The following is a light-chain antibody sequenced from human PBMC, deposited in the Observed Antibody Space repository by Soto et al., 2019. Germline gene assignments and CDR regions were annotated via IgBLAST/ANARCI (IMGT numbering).Light chain of an antibody. CDR1: ISNIGASFD. CDR3: QSYDTGLSAWV. J-gene: IGLJ3*02. V-gene: IGLV1-40*01. Sequence: QSVLTQPPSVSGAPGQRVTISCTGSISNIGASFDIHWYQHLPGRAPKLLIYGFRNRPSGVPDRFSGSKSGTSASLAITGLQSEDEADYYCQSYDTGLSAWVFGGGTKLTVL. CDR2: GFR.